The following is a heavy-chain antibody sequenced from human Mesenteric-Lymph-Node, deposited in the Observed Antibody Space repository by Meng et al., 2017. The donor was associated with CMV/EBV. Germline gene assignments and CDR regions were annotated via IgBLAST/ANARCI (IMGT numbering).Heavy chain of an antibody. J-gene: IGHJ5*02. Sequence: SVKVSCKASGDTFTTHTISWVRQAPGQGLEWMGRIVPILGVKVYSEKFQGRLSVSADKSTSTAYMELSSLRLEDTAVYYCASDLRVTHDDVWRGVGGWFDPWGQGTLVTVSS. D-gene: IGHD3-3*01. V-gene: IGHV1-69*10. CDR1: GDTFTTHT. CDR2: IVPILGVK. CDR3: ASDLRVTHDDVWRGVGGWFDP.